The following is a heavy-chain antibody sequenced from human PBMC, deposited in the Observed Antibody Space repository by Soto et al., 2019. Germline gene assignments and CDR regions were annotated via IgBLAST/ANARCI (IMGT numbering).Heavy chain of an antibody. Sequence: SETLSLTCAVSGYSISSGYYWGFLRQPPGKGLEWIGHMYHSGSIYYNPSLQSRVTISMDTSKNEFSLKLTSVTAADTAVYYCGRQKGGGIYGDYVADWGQGTLVTVSS. J-gene: IGHJ4*02. CDR1: GYSISSGYY. D-gene: IGHD4-17*01. V-gene: IGHV4-38-2*01. CDR3: GRQKGGGIYGDYVAD. CDR2: MYHSGSI.